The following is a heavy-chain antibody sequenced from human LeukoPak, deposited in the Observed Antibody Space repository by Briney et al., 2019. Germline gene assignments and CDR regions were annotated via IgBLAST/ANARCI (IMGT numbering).Heavy chain of an antibody. D-gene: IGHD3-10*01. CDR2: ISSSTTTI. J-gene: IGHJ4*02. Sequence: LAGGSLRLSCAASGFTFSSFSMNWVRQPPGKGLEWVSYISSSTTTIYYADSVKGRFTISRDNAKNSRYLQMNSLRGEDTDVYYCARDYRGEYFASGHFDYWGQGTLVTVSS. CDR3: ARDYRGEYFASGHFDY. CDR1: GFTFSSFS. V-gene: IGHV3-48*01.